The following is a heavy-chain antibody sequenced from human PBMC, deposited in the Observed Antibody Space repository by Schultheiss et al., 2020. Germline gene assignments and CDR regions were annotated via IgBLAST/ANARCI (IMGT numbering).Heavy chain of an antibody. Sequence: ASVKVSCKASGYTFTSYGISWVRQAPGQGLEWMGWISAYNGNTNYAQKLQGRVTMTTDTSTSTAYMELRSLRSDDTAVYYCATYWGVAKGDAFDIWGQGTMVTVSS. CDR3: ATYWGVAKGDAFDI. D-gene: IGHD2-21*01. J-gene: IGHJ3*02. V-gene: IGHV1-18*01. CDR1: GYTFTSYG. CDR2: ISAYNGNT.